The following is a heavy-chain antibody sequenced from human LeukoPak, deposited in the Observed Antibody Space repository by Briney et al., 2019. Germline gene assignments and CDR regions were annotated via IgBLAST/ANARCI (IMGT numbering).Heavy chain of an antibody. V-gene: IGHV4-39*01. Sequence: PSETLSLTCTVSGGSVISDTYYWGWIRQPPGKGLEWIGSIHYSESTYYTPSLKTRITMSVDTSKNQFSLRLRSVPAADTAVYFCARHAKYNYFDPCGQGTLVTVSS. CDR2: IHYSEST. CDR3: ARHAKYNYFDP. J-gene: IGHJ5*01. CDR1: GGSVISDTYY.